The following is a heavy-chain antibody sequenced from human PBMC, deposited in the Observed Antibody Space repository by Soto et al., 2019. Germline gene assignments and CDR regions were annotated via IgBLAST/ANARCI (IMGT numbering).Heavy chain of an antibody. CDR3: TRQPYAGQWLVVPTDYNFDY. Sequence: PGESLRLSXSASGFTFGGSAMHWVRQPAGKGLAWVGHIRSKSNSYATAYAESVKGRFTISRDDSMNTAYLQMNSLRTEDTAVYFCTRQPYAGQWLVVPTDYNFDYWGQGTLVTVSS. D-gene: IGHD6-19*01. J-gene: IGHJ4*02. CDR2: IRSKSNSYAT. CDR1: GFTFGGSA. V-gene: IGHV3-73*01.